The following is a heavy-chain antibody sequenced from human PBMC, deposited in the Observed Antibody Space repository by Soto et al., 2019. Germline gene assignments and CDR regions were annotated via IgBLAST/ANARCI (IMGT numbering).Heavy chain of an antibody. CDR1: GFMFNTYA. Sequence: EVQLLESGGGLVQPGGSLRLSCAASGFMFNTYAMTWVRQAPGKGLEWVATITNTGGGTYYADSVKGRFTISRDNSNNRLYLQMYSLRAEDTAVYFCANRPRYYNMDVWGQGTTVTVS. V-gene: IGHV3-23*01. CDR2: ITNTGGGT. CDR3: ANRPRYYNMDV. J-gene: IGHJ6*02.